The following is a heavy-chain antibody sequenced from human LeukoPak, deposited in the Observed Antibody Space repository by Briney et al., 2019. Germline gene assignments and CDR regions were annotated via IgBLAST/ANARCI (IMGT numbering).Heavy chain of an antibody. CDR1: GGSISSGGYY. V-gene: IGHV4-31*03. CDR2: IYYSGST. D-gene: IGHD1-1*01. Sequence: EASETLSLTCTVSGGSISSGGYYWSWVRQHPGKGLEWIGSIYYSGSTNYNPSLQGRVTISLDTSRNQFSLKLSSATAADTAVYYCASGDNDPLFDYWGQGTLVTVSS. CDR3: ASGDNDPLFDY. J-gene: IGHJ4*02.